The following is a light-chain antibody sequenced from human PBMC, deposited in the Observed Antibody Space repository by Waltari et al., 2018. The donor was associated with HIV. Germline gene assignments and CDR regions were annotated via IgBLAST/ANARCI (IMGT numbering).Light chain of an antibody. CDR2: GAS. Sequence: EIVMTQSPATLAVSPGESATLSCRASQTITSNLAWYQHKHGQAPRLLIFGASTRATGIPARFSGSGSGTDFTLTISSLQSEDFAIYYCQQYENWPPFTFGGGTRVEIK. J-gene: IGKJ4*01. CDR3: QQYENWPPFT. CDR1: QTITSN. V-gene: IGKV3-15*01.